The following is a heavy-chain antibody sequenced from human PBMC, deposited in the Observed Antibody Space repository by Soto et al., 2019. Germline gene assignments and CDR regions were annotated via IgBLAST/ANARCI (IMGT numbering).Heavy chain of an antibody. CDR2: ISYNGRP. J-gene: IGHJ6*02. Sequence: CSPIRPPPGKGLEWLGYISYNGRPYYNPSLSSRLTISVDTSENQFSLKLSSVTAADTAVYYCARVFYYDFWSGPLPVDVRGQGTTVA. CDR3: ARVFYYDFWSGPLPVDV. V-gene: IGHV4-30-4*01. D-gene: IGHD3-3*01.